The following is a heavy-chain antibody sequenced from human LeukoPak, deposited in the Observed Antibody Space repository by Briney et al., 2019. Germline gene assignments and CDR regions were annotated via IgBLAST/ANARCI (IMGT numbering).Heavy chain of an antibody. CDR2: IYPGDSDT. V-gene: IGHV5-51*01. D-gene: IGHD2-2*01. Sequence: GESLKFSWQGSEYNFATYWIGWVRQLPGKGLEWMGIIYPGDSDTRYSPSFQGLVTISADKSIGTAYLQWSSLKASDTAMYYCARHPSFSATICSWPFDYWGQGTLVTVSS. J-gene: IGHJ4*02. CDR1: EYNFATYW. CDR3: ARHPSFSATICSWPFDY.